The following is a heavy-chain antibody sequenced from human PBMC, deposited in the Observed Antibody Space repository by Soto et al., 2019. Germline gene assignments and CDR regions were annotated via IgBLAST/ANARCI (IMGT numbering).Heavy chain of an antibody. Sequence: SVKVSCKASGGTFSSYAISWVRQAPGQGLGWMGGIIPIFGTANYAQKFQGRVTITADESTSTAYMELSSLRSEDTAVYYCARDRGYYDSSGYSDWYFDLWGRGTLVTVSS. CDR1: GGTFSSYA. V-gene: IGHV1-69*13. J-gene: IGHJ2*01. CDR2: IIPIFGTA. D-gene: IGHD3-22*01. CDR3: ARDRGYYDSSGYSDWYFDL.